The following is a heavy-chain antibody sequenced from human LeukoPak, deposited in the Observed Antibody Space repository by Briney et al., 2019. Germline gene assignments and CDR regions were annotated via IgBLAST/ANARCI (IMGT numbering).Heavy chain of an antibody. V-gene: IGHV4-39*01. Sequence: SETLSLTCTVSGGSISSSRDFWGWIRQPPGKGLEWIGSIYYSGSTYYNPSLKSRVTISVDTSKNQFSLNLSSVTAADTAVYYCARQGTVTFLYYFDYWGQGTLVTVSS. J-gene: IGHJ4*02. CDR2: IYYSGST. CDR1: GGSISSSRDF. CDR3: ARQGTVTFLYYFDY. D-gene: IGHD4-11*01.